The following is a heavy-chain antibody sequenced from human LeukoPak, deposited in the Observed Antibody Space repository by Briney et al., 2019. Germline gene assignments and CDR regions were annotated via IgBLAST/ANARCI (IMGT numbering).Heavy chain of an antibody. J-gene: IGHJ4*02. V-gene: IGHV3-73*01. Sequence: GGSLRLSCAASGFTFSGSAMHWVRQASGKGPEWVGRIRSKANSYATAYAASVKGRFTISRDDSKNTAYPQMNSLKTEDTAVYYCTRAGRYYDPFDYWGQGTLVTVSS. CDR2: IRSKANSYAT. D-gene: IGHD3-22*01. CDR1: GFTFSGSA. CDR3: TRAGRYYDPFDY.